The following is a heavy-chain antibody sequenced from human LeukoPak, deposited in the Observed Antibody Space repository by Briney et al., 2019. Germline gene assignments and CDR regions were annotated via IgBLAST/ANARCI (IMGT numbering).Heavy chain of an antibody. CDR1: GFTFSTYA. V-gene: IGHV3-23*01. Sequence: GGSLRLSCAASGFTFSTYAMNWVRQAPGKGLEWVSGISGGGGSTYYADSAKGRFTISRDNAKNSLYLQMNSLRAEDTALYYCAKGSGFSSSSSHFDYWGQGTLVTVSS. CDR3: AKGSGFSSSSSHFDY. CDR2: ISGGGGST. J-gene: IGHJ4*02. D-gene: IGHD6-6*01.